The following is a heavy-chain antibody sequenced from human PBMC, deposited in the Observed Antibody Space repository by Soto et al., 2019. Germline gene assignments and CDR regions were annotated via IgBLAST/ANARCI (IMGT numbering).Heavy chain of an antibody. CDR3: ARGGSGYNYYYGMDV. CDR1: GYTFTGYY. V-gene: IGHV1-2*02. J-gene: IGHJ6*02. D-gene: IGHD3-22*01. Sequence: ASVKVSCKASGYTFTGYYMHWVRQAPGQGLEWMGWINPNSGGTNYAQKFQGRVTMTRDTSISTAYMELSRLRSDDTAVYYCARGGSGYNYYYGMDVWGQGTTVTVSS. CDR2: INPNSGGT.